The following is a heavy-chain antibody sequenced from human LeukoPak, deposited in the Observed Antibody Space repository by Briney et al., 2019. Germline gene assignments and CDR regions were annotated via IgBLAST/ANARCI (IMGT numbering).Heavy chain of an antibody. CDR3: ATDSYVSGSYYRLFY. CDR2: VSHTGART. CDR1: GFSFNTYA. D-gene: IGHD3-10*01. V-gene: IGHV3-23*01. Sequence: GGSLRLSCETSGFSFNTYAMSWVRQTPGKGLEWVAGVSHTGARTYYADSVKGRFTISRDSSKKTVYLQMSGLSAEDTAVYYCATDSYVSGSYYRLFYWGQGTLVTVSS. J-gene: IGHJ4*02.